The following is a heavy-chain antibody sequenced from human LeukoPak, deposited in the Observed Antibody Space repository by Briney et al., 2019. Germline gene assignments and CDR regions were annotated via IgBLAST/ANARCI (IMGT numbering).Heavy chain of an antibody. CDR1: GYTFTSYG. V-gene: IGHV1-18*01. Sequence: ASVKVSCKASGYTFTSYGISWVRQAPGQGLEWMGWISAYNGNTNYEQKLQGRVTMTTDTSTSTAYMELRSLRSDDTAVYYCASLYYYDSSGYLDWGQGTLVTVSS. D-gene: IGHD3-22*01. J-gene: IGHJ4*02. CDR2: ISAYNGNT. CDR3: ASLYYYDSSGYLD.